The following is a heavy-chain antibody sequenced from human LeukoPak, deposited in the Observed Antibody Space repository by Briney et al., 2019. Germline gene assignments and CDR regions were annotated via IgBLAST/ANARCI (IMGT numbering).Heavy chain of an antibody. CDR1: GFTFSSYW. CDR2: MKYYGSEK. D-gene: IGHD6-13*01. J-gene: IGHJ4*02. CDR3: ARDIEAAGLFLDY. Sequence: GGSLRLSCAASGFTFSSYWMSWVRQAPGKGLEWVANMKYYGSEKYYVDSVKGRFTISRDNAKNSLYLQMTSLRAEDTAVYYCARDIEAAGLFLDYWGQGTLVTVSS. V-gene: IGHV3-7*01.